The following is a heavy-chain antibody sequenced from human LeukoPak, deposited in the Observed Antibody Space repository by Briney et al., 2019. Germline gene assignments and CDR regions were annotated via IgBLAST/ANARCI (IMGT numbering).Heavy chain of an antibody. Sequence: PGGSLRLSCAASGFTFSSYAMSWVRQAPGKGLEWVAFRRYDGNNKYYAESVEGRFTISRDNSKNTLYLQMNSLRAEDTAVYYCAKGGGSMIMFGGVVVLTTNFEYWGQGTLVTVSS. D-gene: IGHD3-16*02. CDR3: AKGGGSMIMFGGVVVLTTNFEY. CDR1: GFTFSSYA. J-gene: IGHJ4*02. CDR2: RRYDGNNK. V-gene: IGHV3-30*02.